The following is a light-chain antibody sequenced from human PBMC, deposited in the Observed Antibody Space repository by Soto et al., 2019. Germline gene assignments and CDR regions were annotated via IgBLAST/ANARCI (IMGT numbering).Light chain of an antibody. CDR2: DVS. V-gene: IGLV2-14*01. Sequence: QSALTQPASVSGSPGQSITISCTGTSSDVGGYNYVSCYQQHPGKAPKLMIYDVSNRPSGVSNRFSGSKSGNTASLTISGIQAEDEADYYCSSYTSSSTLVVFGGGTKLTVL. CDR1: SSDVGGYNY. CDR3: SSYTSSSTLVV. J-gene: IGLJ2*01.